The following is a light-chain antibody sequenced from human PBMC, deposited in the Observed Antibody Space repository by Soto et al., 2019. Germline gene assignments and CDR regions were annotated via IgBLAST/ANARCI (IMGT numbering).Light chain of an antibody. CDR1: QSISHKY. CDR2: GVS. V-gene: IGKV3-20*01. Sequence: IVLTQSPGTLSLSPGERATLSCRASQSISHKYLAWYQKEPGQAPRLLVHGVSIRATGIPDRFSGSGSGTDFTLTISRLEPEDFAVYYCQLYSGSPWTFGQGTKVDI. J-gene: IGKJ1*01. CDR3: QLYSGSPWT.